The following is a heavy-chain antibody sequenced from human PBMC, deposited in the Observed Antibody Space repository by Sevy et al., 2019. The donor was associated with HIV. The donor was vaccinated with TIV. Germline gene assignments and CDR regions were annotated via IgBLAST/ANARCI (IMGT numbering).Heavy chain of an antibody. J-gene: IGHJ4*02. V-gene: IGHV3-33*01. CDR1: GFTFSSYG. CDR2: IWYDGSNK. CDR3: ARHDYGDSMAFDY. D-gene: IGHD4-17*01. Sequence: GGSLRLSCAASGFTFSSYGMHWVRQAPGKGLEWVALIWYDGSNKYYADSVKGRFTISRDNSKNTLYLQMNSLRAEDTAVYYCARHDYGDSMAFDYWGQGTLVTVSS.